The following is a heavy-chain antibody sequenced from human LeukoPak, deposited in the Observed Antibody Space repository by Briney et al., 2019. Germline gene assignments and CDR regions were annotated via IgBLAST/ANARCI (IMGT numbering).Heavy chain of an antibody. CDR2: IYYSGST. Sequence: SETLSLTCAVSGGSITSSNCYWGWIRQPPGKGLEWIGSIYYSGSTYYNPSLKSRVTISVDTSKNQFSLKLSSVTAADTAVYYCARARGRDTAMDYYYYYYMDVWGKGTTVTISS. V-gene: IGHV4-39*07. CDR1: GGSITSSNCY. J-gene: IGHJ6*03. D-gene: IGHD5-18*01. CDR3: ARARGRDTAMDYYYYYYMDV.